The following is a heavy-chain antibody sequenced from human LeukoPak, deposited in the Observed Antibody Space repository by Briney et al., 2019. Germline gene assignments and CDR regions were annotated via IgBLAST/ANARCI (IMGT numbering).Heavy chain of an antibody. CDR2: ISSSSSYI. V-gene: IGHV3-21*01. Sequence: GGSLRLSCAASGFTFSSYSMKWVRQAPGKGLEWVSSISSSSSYIYYADSVKGRFTISRDNAKNSLYLQMNRLRADDTAVYYCARERRGVVAAILDAFDIWGQGTMVTVSS. CDR3: ARERRGVVAAILDAFDI. D-gene: IGHD2-15*01. J-gene: IGHJ3*02. CDR1: GFTFSSYS.